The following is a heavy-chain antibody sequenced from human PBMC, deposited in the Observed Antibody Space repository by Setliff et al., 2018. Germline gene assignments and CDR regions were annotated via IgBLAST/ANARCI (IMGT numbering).Heavy chain of an antibody. V-gene: IGHV1-46*01. J-gene: IGHJ1*01. CDR2: INPSGGYT. CDR1: GYTFTNNY. CDR3: ARAHCIGGYCYYGYFQY. Sequence: WASVKVSCKASGYTFTNNYIHWVRQAPGQGLEWLGLINPSGGYTYYAQKFQDRITLTRDTPTNTLYMELGSLRSEDTAVYFCARAHCIGGYCYYGYFQYWGQGTLVTVSS. D-gene: IGHD2-21*02.